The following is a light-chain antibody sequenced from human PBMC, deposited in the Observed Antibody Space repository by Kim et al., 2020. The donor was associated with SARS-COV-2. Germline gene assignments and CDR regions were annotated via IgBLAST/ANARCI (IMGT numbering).Light chain of an antibody. CDR2: KAS. CDR3: QQYNSYSGT. Sequence: ASVGDRVTVTCRASQTLNRWLAWYQQKPGRAPKLLIYKASSLDSGVPTRFSGSGSGTEFTVTISSLQPDDAGTYYCQQYNSYSGTFGQGTKVDIK. V-gene: IGKV1-5*03. CDR1: QTLNRW. J-gene: IGKJ1*01.